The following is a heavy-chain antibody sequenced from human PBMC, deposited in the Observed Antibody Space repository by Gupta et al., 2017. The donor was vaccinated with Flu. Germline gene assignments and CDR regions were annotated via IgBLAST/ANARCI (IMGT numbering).Heavy chain of an antibody. CDR1: GFTFSSYG. V-gene: IGHV3-30*18. J-gene: IGHJ4*02. CDR3: ANGGRGYSYGYVDFDGGY. Sequence: QVQLVESGGGVVQPGRSLRLSCAASGFTFSSYGLHWVRQAPGKGLAWVAVISYDGSNKYYADSVKGRFTISRDNSKNTLYLQMNSLRAEDTAVYYCANGGRGYSYGYVDFDGGYWGQGTLVTVSS. CDR2: ISYDGSNK. D-gene: IGHD5-18*01.